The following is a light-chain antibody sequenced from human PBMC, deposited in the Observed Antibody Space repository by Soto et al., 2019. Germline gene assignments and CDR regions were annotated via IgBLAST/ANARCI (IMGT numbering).Light chain of an antibody. CDR3: QQYNNWRGT. Sequence: EIVMTQSPATLSVSPGERATLSCRASQSVSSNLAWYQQKPGQAPRLLIYGASTRATGNPARFSGSGSGTEFTLTISSLQSEDFAVYYCQQYNNWRGTFGQGTKVEIK. CDR1: QSVSSN. V-gene: IGKV3-15*01. CDR2: GAS. J-gene: IGKJ1*01.